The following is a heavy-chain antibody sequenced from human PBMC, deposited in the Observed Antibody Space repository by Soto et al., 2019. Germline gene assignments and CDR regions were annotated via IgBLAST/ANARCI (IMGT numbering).Heavy chain of an antibody. D-gene: IGHD3-22*01. Sequence: QVQLVQSGAEVKKPGASVKVSCKASGYTFTGYYMHWVRQAPGQGLEWMGWIIPIFGTANYAQKFQGRVTITADESTSTAYMELSSLRSEDTAVYYCAREGYYYDSSGYYPWGQGTLVTVSS. J-gene: IGHJ5*02. CDR1: GYTFTGYY. V-gene: IGHV1-69*01. CDR3: AREGYYYDSSGYYP. CDR2: IIPIFGTA.